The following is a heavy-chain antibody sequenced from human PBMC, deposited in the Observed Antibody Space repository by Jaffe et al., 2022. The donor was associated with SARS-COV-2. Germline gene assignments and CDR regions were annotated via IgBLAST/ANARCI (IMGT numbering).Heavy chain of an antibody. Sequence: QVQLVQSGAEVKKPGSSVKVSCKASGGTFSSYTISWVRQAPGQGLEWMGRIIPILGIANYAQKFQGRVTITADKSTSTAYMELSSLRSEDTAVYYCASWVQDGYNPLDYWGQGTLVTVSS. CDR3: ASWVQDGYNPLDY. V-gene: IGHV1-69*02. CDR2: IIPILGIA. J-gene: IGHJ4*02. CDR1: GGTFSSYT. D-gene: IGHD5-12*01.